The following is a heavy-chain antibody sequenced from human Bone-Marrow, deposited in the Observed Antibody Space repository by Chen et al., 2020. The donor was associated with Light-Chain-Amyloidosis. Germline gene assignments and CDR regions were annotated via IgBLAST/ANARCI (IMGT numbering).Heavy chain of an antibody. Sequence: QVQLQQWGAGLLKPSETLSLTCAVYGGSFRGYYWRWIRQPPGKGLEWIGEINHSGSTNYNPSLKSRVTISVDTSKNQFSLKLSSVTAADTAVYYCARSRPFYGSGSYYTLWWFDPWGQGTLVTVSS. CDR1: GGSFRGYY. CDR2: INHSGST. V-gene: IGHV4-34*01. J-gene: IGHJ5*02. D-gene: IGHD3-10*01. CDR3: ARSRPFYGSGSYYTLWWFDP.